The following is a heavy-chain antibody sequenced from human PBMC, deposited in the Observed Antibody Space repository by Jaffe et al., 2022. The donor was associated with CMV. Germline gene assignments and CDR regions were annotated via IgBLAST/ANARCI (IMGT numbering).Heavy chain of an antibody. Sequence: QVQLQQWGAGLLKPSETLSLTCAVYGGSFSGYYWSWIRQPPGKGLEWIGEINHSGSTNYNPSLKSRVTISVDTSKNQFSLKLSSVTAADTAVYYCARLCGSWPYYYYYGMDVWGQGTTVTVSS. CDR3: ARLCGSWPYYYYYGMDV. J-gene: IGHJ6*02. V-gene: IGHV4-34*01. CDR1: GGSFSGYY. CDR2: INHSGST. D-gene: IGHD6-13*01.